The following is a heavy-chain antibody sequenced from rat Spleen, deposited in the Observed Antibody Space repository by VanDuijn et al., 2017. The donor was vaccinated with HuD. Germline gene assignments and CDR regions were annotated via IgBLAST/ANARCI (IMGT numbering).Heavy chain of an antibody. V-gene: IGHV5-7*01. CDR2: ISYDGSST. D-gene: IGHD1-8*01. J-gene: IGHJ1*01. CDR3: ARQCSSYPYYWYFDF. CDR1: GFTFSDYN. Sequence: EVQLVESGGVLVQPGRSLKLSCAASGFTFSDYNMAWVRQAPKKGLEWVATISYDGSSTYYRDSVKGRFTVSRDNAKSTLYLQMDSLRSEDTATYYCARQCSSYPYYWYFDFWGPGTMVTVSS.